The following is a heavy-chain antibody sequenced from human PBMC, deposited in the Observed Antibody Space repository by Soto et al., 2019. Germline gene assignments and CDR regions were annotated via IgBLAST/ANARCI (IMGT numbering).Heavy chain of an antibody. V-gene: IGHV5-51*01. CDR3: ARREFGGDASDM. D-gene: IGHD2-15*01. J-gene: IGHJ3*02. CDR1: GNSFTRSW. CDR2: IYPGDSDT. Sequence: GEPLKISCQGSGNSFTRSWIAWVRQMRGKGLECMGIIYPGDSDTRYSPSFQGQVTISADKSMSKAYLQWSSLKASDTAIYYCARREFGGDASDMWGPGTVVNVSS.